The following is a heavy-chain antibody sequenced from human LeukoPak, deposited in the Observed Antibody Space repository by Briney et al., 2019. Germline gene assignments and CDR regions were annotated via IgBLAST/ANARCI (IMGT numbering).Heavy chain of an antibody. CDR2: IVGSSST. D-gene: IGHD6-13*01. CDR3: ARIGAGSSRDY. Sequence: GGSLRLSCAASGFTFSNFAMTWVRQAPGKGLEWVSSIVGSSSTYYADSLKGRFTISRDNAKNSLYLQMNSLRAEDTAVYYCARIGAGSSRDYWGQGTLVSVSS. V-gene: IGHV3-21*01. J-gene: IGHJ4*02. CDR1: GFTFSNFA.